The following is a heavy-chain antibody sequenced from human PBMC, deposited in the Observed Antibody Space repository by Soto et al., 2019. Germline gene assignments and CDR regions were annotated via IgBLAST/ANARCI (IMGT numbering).Heavy chain of an antibody. J-gene: IGHJ6*02. CDR1: GYTFTNYW. Sequence: PGESLKICFNGSGYTFTNYWIGWVRQMPGKGPEWMGIIYPGDSDTKYNPSFQGQVTISADKSITTTYLQWSSLKASDTAIYYCAASICYYGTEVWGQGTTVTVSS. CDR2: IYPGDSDT. CDR3: AASICYYGTEV. V-gene: IGHV5-51*01.